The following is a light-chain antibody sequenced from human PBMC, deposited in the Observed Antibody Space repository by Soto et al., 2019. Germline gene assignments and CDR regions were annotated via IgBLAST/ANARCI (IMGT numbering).Light chain of an antibody. V-gene: IGKV1-5*03. CDR1: QSISNW. CDR3: QQYNSYPYT. J-gene: IGKJ2*01. CDR2: KAS. Sequence: DIQMTQSPSTLSASVGDRVTITYRASQSISNWLAWYQQKPGKAPKLLLYKASTLQSGVPSRFSGSGSGTEFTLTISSLQPDDFATYYCQQYNSYPYTFGQGTKLEIK.